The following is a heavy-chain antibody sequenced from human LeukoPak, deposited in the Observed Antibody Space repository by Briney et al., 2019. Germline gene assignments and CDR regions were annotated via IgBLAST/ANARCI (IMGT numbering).Heavy chain of an antibody. CDR2: IKQDGSEK. J-gene: IGHJ4*02. V-gene: IGHV3-7*01. CDR3: AREFAVPGIAVVFDY. Sequence: PGGSLRLSCAASGFTFSSYWMSWVRQAPGKGLEWVANIKQDGSEKYYVDSVKGRFTISRDNAKNSLYLQMNSLRAEDTAVYYCAREFAVPGIAVVFDYWGQGTLVTVSS. D-gene: IGHD6-19*01. CDR1: GFTFSSYW.